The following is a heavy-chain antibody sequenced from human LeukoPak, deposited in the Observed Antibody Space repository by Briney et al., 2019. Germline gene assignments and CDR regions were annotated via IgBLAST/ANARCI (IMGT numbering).Heavy chain of an antibody. CDR3: ARGDFTAMVFDY. V-gene: IGHV4-59*01. CDR2: IYYSAST. CDR1: GDSISSYY. J-gene: IGHJ4*02. D-gene: IGHD5-18*01. Sequence: SETLSLTCTVSGDSISSYYWSWIRQPPGKGLEWIGYIYYSASTNYNPSLKSRVTISVDTSKNQFSLKLSSVTAADTAVYYCARGDFTAMVFDYWGQGTLVTVSS.